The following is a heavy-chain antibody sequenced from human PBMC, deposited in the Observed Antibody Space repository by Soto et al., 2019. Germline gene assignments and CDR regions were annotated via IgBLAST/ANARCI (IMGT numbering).Heavy chain of an antibody. V-gene: IGHV4-34*01. CDR3: ARHHVRGRTIAGAAEF. D-gene: IGHD6-13*01. CDR1: GGSFSGYY. CDR2: INHSGNT. Sequence: KPSETLSLTCAVYGGSFSGYYWSWIRQHPGKGLEWIGEINHSGNTNYNPSIKSRVTISVDTSKNQLFLNLSSVTAADTAMYYCARHHVRGRTIAGAAEFWGQGTLVTVSS. J-gene: IGHJ4*02.